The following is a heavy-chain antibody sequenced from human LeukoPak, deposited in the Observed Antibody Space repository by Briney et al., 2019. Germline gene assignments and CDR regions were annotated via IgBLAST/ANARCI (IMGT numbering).Heavy chain of an antibody. D-gene: IGHD3-10*01. V-gene: IGHV4-39*01. CDR1: GDSISSTSYY. J-gene: IGHJ4*01. CDR3: ASRVYGLGSFNY. Sequence: SETLSLTCTVSGDSISSTSYYWDWIRQPPGKGLEWIGSIYNSGTTYYNPSLESRVTISVDTSKNQFSLKVSSVTAADTAVYYCASRVYGLGSFNYWGQGTLVTVSS. CDR2: IYNSGTT.